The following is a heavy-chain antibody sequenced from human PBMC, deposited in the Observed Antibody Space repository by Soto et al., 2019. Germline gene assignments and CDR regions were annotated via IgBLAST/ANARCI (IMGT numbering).Heavy chain of an antibody. J-gene: IGHJ3*02. CDR2: IYHSGRT. CDR3: VLREGFGELLYAFDI. Sequence: SETLSLTCSVPGYYISSGYYWGWVRQPPGKGLEWIGSIYHSGRTYYNPSLKCRVTISVDTSKNQFSLKLSSVTAADTAVYYCVLREGFGELLYAFDIWGQGTMDTVSS. V-gene: IGHV4-38-2*01. D-gene: IGHD3-10*01. CDR1: GYYISSGYY.